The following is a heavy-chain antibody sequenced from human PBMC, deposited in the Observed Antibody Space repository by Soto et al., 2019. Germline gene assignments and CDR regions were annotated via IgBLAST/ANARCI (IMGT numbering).Heavy chain of an antibody. D-gene: IGHD2-15*01. J-gene: IGHJ4*02. V-gene: IGHV4-30-2*01. CDR3: ARGGCSGGSCYLGPYFDY. CDR2: IYHSGST. CDR1: GGSISSGGYS. Sequence: SETLSLTCAVSGGSISSGGYSWSWIRQPPGKGLEWIGYIYHSGSTYYNPSLKSRVTISVDRSKNQFSLKLSSVTAADTAVYYCARGGCSGGSCYLGPYFDYWGQGTLVTRLL.